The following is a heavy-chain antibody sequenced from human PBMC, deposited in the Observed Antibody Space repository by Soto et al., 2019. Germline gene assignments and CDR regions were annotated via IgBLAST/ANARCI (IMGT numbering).Heavy chain of an antibody. Sequence: SGTPSLTCTVSGGSISSYYWSWIRQPPGKGLEWIGYIYYSGSTNYNPSLKSRVTISVDTSKNQFSLKLSSVTAADTAVYQCDLCRIAARTDYGMDVWCQGTTLTVS. CDR3: DLCRIAARTDYGMDV. CDR1: GGSISSYY. V-gene: IGHV4-59*08. D-gene: IGHD6-6*01. CDR2: IYYSGST. J-gene: IGHJ6*02.